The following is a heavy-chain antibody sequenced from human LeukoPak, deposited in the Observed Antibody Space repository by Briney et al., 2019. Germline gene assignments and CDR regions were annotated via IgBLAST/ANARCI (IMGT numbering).Heavy chain of an antibody. J-gene: IGHJ4*02. CDR3: AQDYGRDGEGTMFDY. Sequence: PGGSLRLSCAASGFTFSSYAMSWVRQAPGKGLEWVSAISGSGGSTYYADSVKGRFAISRDNSKNTLYLQMNSLRVEDTAVYYCAQDYGRDGEGTMFDYWGQGILATVSS. V-gene: IGHV3-23*01. CDR1: GFTFSSYA. D-gene: IGHD3-10*01. CDR2: ISGSGGST.